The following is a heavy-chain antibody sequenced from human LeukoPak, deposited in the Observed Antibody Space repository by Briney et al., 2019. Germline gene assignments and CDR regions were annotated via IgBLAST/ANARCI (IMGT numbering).Heavy chain of an antibody. D-gene: IGHD3-10*01. CDR1: GGSIDSYY. Sequence: SETLSLTCTVSGGSIDSYYWSWIRQPPGKGLEWIGYIYYSGSTNYSPSLKSRVTISLDTSRNQFSLELNSVTAADTAVYYCAKSNGYGLVDIWGQGTMVTVSS. J-gene: IGHJ3*02. CDR3: AKSNGYGLVDI. CDR2: IYYSGST. V-gene: IGHV4-59*12.